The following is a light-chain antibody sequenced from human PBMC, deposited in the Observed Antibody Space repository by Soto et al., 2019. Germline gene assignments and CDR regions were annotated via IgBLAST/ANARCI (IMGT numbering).Light chain of an antibody. CDR3: QQRRTWPPLT. CDR2: DAS. Sequence: EIVLTQSPATLSLSPGERATLSCRASQSVSNFLAWYQQKPGQAPRLLIYDASTRATGIPARFSGSGSGTDFALTLSCLEPADFAVYYCQQRRTWPPLTFGGGTKVEIK. V-gene: IGKV3-11*01. CDR1: QSVSNF. J-gene: IGKJ4*01.